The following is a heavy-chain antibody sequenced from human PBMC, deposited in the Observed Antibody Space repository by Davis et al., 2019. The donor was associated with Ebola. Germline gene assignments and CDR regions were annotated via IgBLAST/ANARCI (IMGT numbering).Heavy chain of an antibody. J-gene: IGHJ6*02. V-gene: IGHV3-13*05. CDR3: ARGELYHYGMDG. CDR2: IVTACDP. CDR1: GFTFSSYY. Sequence: GESLKISCAASGFTFSSYYMHWVRQAPGKGLEWVSAIVTACDPYYPGSVMGRFTISSENAKNSLYLKINSLRAGDTAVYYCARGELYHYGMDGWGQGTTVTVSS.